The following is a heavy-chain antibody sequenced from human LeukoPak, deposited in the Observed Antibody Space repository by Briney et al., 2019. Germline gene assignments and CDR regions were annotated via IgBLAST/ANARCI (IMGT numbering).Heavy chain of an antibody. CDR1: GYTFTAYY. J-gene: IGHJ5*02. Sequence: GASVKVSCKASGYTFTAYYLHWVRQAPGQGLEWMGWINPNSGGTNYAQKFQGRVTMTRDTSISTAYMELSRLRSDDTAVYYCARVFGSGSYYPRLRTWGQGTLVTVSS. D-gene: IGHD3-10*01. CDR2: INPNSGGT. V-gene: IGHV1-2*02. CDR3: ARVFGSGSYYPRLRT.